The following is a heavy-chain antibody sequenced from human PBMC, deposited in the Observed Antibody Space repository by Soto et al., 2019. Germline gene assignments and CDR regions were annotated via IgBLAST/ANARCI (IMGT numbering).Heavy chain of an antibody. J-gene: IGHJ6*02. D-gene: IGHD2-2*01. CDR3: ARDRLVPYGYGMDV. Sequence: QMQLVESGGGVVQPGRSLRLSCAASGFTFRSYGIHWVRQAPGKGLEWVALIWFDGSKKYYVDSVKGRFAVSRDNSKNTLYPQMNSLRVEDTAVYYWARDRLVPYGYGMDVWGQGTTVTDSS. CDR1: GFTFRSYG. CDR2: IWFDGSKK. V-gene: IGHV3-33*01.